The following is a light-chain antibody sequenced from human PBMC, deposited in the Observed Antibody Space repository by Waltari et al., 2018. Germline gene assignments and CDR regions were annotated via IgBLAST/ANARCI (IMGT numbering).Light chain of an antibody. Sequence: QSALTQPASVSGSPGQSLTISCTGTSSDVGRYNLVSWYQQYPGKAPQLIIYEVTKGPSGLSNRFAGSKSGDTASLTISGLQAEDEADYYCSSYAGSGTPVVFGGGTKLTVL. CDR2: EVT. J-gene: IGLJ2*01. CDR1: SSDVGRYNL. CDR3: SSYAGSGTPVV. V-gene: IGLV2-23*02.